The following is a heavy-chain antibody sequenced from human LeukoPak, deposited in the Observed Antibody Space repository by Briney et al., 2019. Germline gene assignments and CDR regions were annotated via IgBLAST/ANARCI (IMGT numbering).Heavy chain of an antibody. D-gene: IGHD2-2*01. V-gene: IGHV4-59*01. Sequence: PSETLSLTCTVSGGSISSYYWSWIRQPPGKGLEWIGYIYYSGSTNYNPSLKSRVTISVDTSKNQFSLKLSSVTAADTAVYYCAGGIYCSSTSCYYYFDYWGQGTLVTVSS. CDR2: IYYSGST. CDR1: GGSISSYY. CDR3: AGGIYCSSTSCYYYFDY. J-gene: IGHJ4*02.